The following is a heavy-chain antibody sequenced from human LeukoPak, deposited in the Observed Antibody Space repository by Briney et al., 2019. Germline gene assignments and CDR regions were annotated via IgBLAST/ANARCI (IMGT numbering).Heavy chain of an antibody. CDR3: AKRTAQAITAFGIAVAGCFDY. Sequence: PGGSLRLSCAASGFTFSRYSMNWVRQAPGKGLEWVSAISGSGGSTYYADSVKGRFTISRDNSKNTLYLQMDSLRAEDTAIYYCAKRTAQAITAFGIAVAGCFDYWGQGTLVTVSS. V-gene: IGHV3-23*01. CDR1: GFTFSRYS. J-gene: IGHJ4*02. D-gene: IGHD6-19*01. CDR2: ISGSGGST.